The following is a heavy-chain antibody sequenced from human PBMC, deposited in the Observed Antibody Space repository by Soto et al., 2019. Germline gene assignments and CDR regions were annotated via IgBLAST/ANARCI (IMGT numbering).Heavy chain of an antibody. J-gene: IGHJ4*02. D-gene: IGHD2-15*01. CDR2: IYYSGST. CDR1: GGSISSYY. Sequence: SETLSLTCTVSGGSISSYYWSWIRQPPGKGLEWIGYIYYSGSTNYNPSLKSRVTISVDTSKNQFSLKLSSVTAADTAVYYCATTAFSGRSCHQGPFDNWGRGTLVTVSS. V-gene: IGHV4-59*08. CDR3: ATTAFSGRSCHQGPFDN.